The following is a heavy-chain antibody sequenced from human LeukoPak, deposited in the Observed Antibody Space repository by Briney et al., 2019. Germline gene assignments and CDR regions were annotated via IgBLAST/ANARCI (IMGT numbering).Heavy chain of an antibody. CDR3: AKDAQRGFDYSNSLEY. Sequence: GRSLRLSCAASGFTFSHYGLHWVRQAPGKGLEWVAVIWSDGSNKYYADSVKGRFTISRDDSKKTLCLQMSSLRGEDTAVYYCAKDAQRGFDYSNSLEYWGQGTLVTVSS. CDR2: IWSDGSNK. J-gene: IGHJ4*02. CDR1: GFTFSHYG. D-gene: IGHD4-11*01. V-gene: IGHV3-33*06.